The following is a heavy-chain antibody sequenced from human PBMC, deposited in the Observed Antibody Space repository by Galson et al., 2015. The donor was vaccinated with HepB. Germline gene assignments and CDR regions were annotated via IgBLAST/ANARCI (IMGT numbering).Heavy chain of an antibody. D-gene: IGHD3-22*01. CDR3: ASFSPGYDSSGYHYY. CDR2: IIPIFGTA. V-gene: IGHV1-69*13. J-gene: IGHJ4*02. CDR1: GGTFSSYA. Sequence: SVKVSCKASGGTFSSYAISWVRQAPGQGLEWMGGIIPIFGTANYAQKFQGRVTITADESTSTAYMELSSLRSEDTAVYYCASFSPGYDSSGYHYYWGQGTLVTVSS.